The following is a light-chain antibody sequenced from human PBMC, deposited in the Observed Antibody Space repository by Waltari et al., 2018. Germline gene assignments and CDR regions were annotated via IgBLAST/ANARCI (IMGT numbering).Light chain of an antibody. V-gene: IGKV2-30*01. Sequence: VMTQYPLSLPATLSQLASISCRFSQSLVYSDGNTYLNWFQHRPGQSPKRLIYKVSYRDSGVPDRFSGSGSGTDFTLILSRVEAEDVGIYYCMQATHWPRTFGQGTKVEIK. J-gene: IGKJ1*01. CDR1: QSLVYSDGNTY. CDR3: MQATHWPRT. CDR2: KVS.